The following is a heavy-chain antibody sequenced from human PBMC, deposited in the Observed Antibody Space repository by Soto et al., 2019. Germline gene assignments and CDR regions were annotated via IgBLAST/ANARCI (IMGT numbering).Heavy chain of an antibody. J-gene: IGHJ5*02. D-gene: IGHD2-2*01. CDR3: AKDNCISTSCYRLYNWFDP. CDR2: ISYAGSNK. Sequence: GGSLRLSCAASGFTFSSYGMHWVRPAPGKGLEWVAVISYAGSNKYYADSVKGRFTISRDNSKNTLYLQMNSLRAEDTAVYYCAKDNCISTSCYRLYNWFDPWGQGTLVTAPQ. V-gene: IGHV3-30*18. CDR1: GFTFSSYG.